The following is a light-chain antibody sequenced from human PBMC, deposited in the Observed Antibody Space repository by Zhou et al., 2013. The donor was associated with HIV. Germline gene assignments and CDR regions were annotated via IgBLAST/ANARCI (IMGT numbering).Light chain of an antibody. J-gene: IGKJ1*01. CDR2: MAS. CDR1: QTISSW. CDR3: QQYNTYSLT. Sequence: DIQMTQSPSTLSASVGDRVTITCRASQTISSWLAWYQQKPGKAPRLLIYMASKLESGVPPRFSGSGSGTEFTLTIASLQPDDSATYYCQQYNTYSLTFGQGTKVEVK. V-gene: IGKV1-5*03.